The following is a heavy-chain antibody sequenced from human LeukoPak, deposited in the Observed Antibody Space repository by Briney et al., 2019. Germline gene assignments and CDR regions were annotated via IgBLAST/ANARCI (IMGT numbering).Heavy chain of an antibody. CDR3: AKADYDFWSGYYTGLDY. V-gene: IGHV1-18*01. Sequence: GASVNVSCKASGYTFTSYGISWGRQAPGQGLEWMGWISAYNGNTNYAQKLQGRVTMTRDMSTSTVYMELSSLRSEDTAVYYCAKADYDFWSGYYTGLDYWGQGTLVTVSS. CDR1: GYTFTSYG. CDR2: ISAYNGNT. J-gene: IGHJ4*02. D-gene: IGHD3-3*01.